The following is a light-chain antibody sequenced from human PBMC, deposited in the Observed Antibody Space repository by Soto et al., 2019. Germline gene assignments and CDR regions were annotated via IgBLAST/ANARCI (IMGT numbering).Light chain of an antibody. CDR2: GAS. J-gene: IGKJ1*01. Sequence: DIQMTQSPSSLSTFVGDRVTITCRASQDISNDVGWYQQKPGRVPQLLIYGASTLHSGVPSRFSGSGSGTDFTLTISSLQPEDVATYFCQQYYRDPWAFGQGTNVEIK. V-gene: IGKV1-27*01. CDR1: QDISND. CDR3: QQYYRDPWA.